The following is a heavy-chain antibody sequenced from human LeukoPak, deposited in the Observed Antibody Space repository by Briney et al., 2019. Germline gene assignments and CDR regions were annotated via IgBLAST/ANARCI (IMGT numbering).Heavy chain of an antibody. CDR2: ISSDSSYI. CDR1: GFTFSSYS. Sequence: GGSLRLSCAASGFTFSSYSTNWVRQAPGKGLEWVSSISSDSSYIYYADTINGRYTISRDNAKNALYLQMICLTAGATAVYYCAIAGRGHYDPFEGSPSYCYMDVCGKGTTIPVSS. J-gene: IGHJ6*03. V-gene: IGHV3-21*01. CDR3: AIAGRGHYDPFEGSPSYCYMDV. D-gene: IGHD3-3*01.